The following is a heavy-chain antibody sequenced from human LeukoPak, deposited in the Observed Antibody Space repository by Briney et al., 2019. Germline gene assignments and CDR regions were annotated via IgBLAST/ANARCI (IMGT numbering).Heavy chain of an antibody. J-gene: IGHJ4*02. CDR3: ARASEGAAACY. Sequence: PGGSLRLSCAASGFTFSSYGMHWVRQAPGKGLEWVALIWYDGSNKYYADSVKGRFTISRDNSKNTLYLQMNSLRAEDTAVYYCARASEGAAACYWGQGTLVTVSS. CDR2: IWYDGSNK. CDR1: GFTFSSYG. V-gene: IGHV3-33*01. D-gene: IGHD6-13*01.